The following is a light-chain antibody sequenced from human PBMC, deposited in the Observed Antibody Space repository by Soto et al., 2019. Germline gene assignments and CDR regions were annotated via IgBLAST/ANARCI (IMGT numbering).Light chain of an antibody. CDR1: QDIKNY. J-gene: IGKJ4*01. CDR2: DAS. V-gene: IGKV1-33*01. Sequence: DIQMTQSPSSLSASVGDRVTITCQASQDIKNYLNWYRQKPGKAPNLLIYDASNLKTGVPSRFSGSGSGTHFTFTIRSLQPEDIATYYCQHYDHLPPLSFGGGTKVEIK. CDR3: QHYDHLPPLS.